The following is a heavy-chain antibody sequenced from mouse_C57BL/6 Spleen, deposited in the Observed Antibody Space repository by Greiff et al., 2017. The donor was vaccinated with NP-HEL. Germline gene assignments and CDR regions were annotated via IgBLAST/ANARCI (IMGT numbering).Heavy chain of an antibody. CDR3: ARTYYSNYEDY. CDR1: GYTFTSYW. D-gene: IGHD2-5*01. J-gene: IGHJ2*01. Sequence: QVQLQQPGAELVKPGASVKLSCKASGYTFTSYWMHWVKQRPGQGLEWIGMIHPNSGSTNYNEKFKSKATLTVDKSSSTAYMQLSSQTSEDSAVYYCARTYYSNYEDYWGQGTTLTVSS. V-gene: IGHV1-64*01. CDR2: IHPNSGST.